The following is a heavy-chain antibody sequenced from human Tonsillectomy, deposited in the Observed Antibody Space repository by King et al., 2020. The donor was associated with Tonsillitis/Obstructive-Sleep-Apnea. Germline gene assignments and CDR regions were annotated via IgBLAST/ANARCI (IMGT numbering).Heavy chain of an antibody. Sequence: VQLVVSGGGVVQPGRSLRLSCAASGFTFGSYVMHWVRQAPGKGLEWVAVISYDGSNKYCADSVGGRFNISRDNSRNTLYLQINSLRAEDTAVYYCAREIAVAGIGGYFDYWGQGTLVTVSS. CDR1: GFTFGSYV. CDR3: AREIAVAGIGGYFDY. J-gene: IGHJ4*02. V-gene: IGHV3-30*01. D-gene: IGHD6-19*01. CDR2: ISYDGSNK.